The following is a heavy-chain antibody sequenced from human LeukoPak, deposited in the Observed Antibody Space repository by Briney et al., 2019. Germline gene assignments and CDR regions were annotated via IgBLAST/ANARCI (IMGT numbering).Heavy chain of an antibody. V-gene: IGHV1-46*01. CDR1: GYTLTSYY. D-gene: IGHD3-3*01. Sequence: GASVKVSCKASGYTLTSYYMHWVRQAPGQGLEWMGIINPSGGSTSYAQKFQGRVTMTRDMSTSTVYMELSSLRSEDTAVYYCARGLGITIFGVANGVPFDYWGQGTLVTVSS. CDR3: ARGLGITIFGVANGVPFDY. J-gene: IGHJ4*02. CDR2: INPSGGST.